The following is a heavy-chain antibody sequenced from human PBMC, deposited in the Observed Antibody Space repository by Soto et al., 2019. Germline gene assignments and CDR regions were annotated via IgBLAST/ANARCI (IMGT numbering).Heavy chain of an antibody. CDR2: INAGNGNT. D-gene: IGHD2-2*01. V-gene: IGHV1-3*01. J-gene: IGHJ5*02. CDR3: ARDLVVPAAEVAFDP. Sequence: ASVKVSCKASGYTFASYGIGWGRQARGQRLEWMGWINAGNGNTKYSQKFQGRVTITRDTSASTAYMELSSLRSEDTAVYYCARDLVVPAAEVAFDPWGQGTLVTVSS. CDR1: GYTFASYG.